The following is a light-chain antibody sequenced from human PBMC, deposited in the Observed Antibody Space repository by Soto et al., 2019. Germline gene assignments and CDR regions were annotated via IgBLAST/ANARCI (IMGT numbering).Light chain of an antibody. CDR2: EVS. V-gene: IGLV2-14*01. J-gene: IGLJ3*02. CDR1: SSDVGGYNY. CDR3: SSYTSSNTLV. Sequence: QSALTQPASVSGSPGQSITISCTGTSSDVGGYNYVSWYQQHPGKAPKLMIYEVSNRPSGVSNRFSASKSGDTASLTISGLQAEVEADYYCSSYTSSNTLVFGGGTKLTVL.